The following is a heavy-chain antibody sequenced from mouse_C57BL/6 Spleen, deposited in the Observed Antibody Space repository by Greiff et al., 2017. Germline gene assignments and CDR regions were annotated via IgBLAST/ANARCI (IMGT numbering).Heavy chain of an antibody. D-gene: IGHD2-4*01. CDR2: INPNYGTT. Sequence: EVQLQQSGPELVKPGASVKISCKASGYSFTDYNMNWVKQSNGKSLEWIGVINPNYGTTSYNQKFKGKATLTVDQSSSTAYMQLNSLTSEDSAVXYCARSGDYDRYYAMDYWGQGTSVTVSS. CDR3: ARSGDYDRYYAMDY. J-gene: IGHJ4*01. V-gene: IGHV1-39*01. CDR1: GYSFTDYN.